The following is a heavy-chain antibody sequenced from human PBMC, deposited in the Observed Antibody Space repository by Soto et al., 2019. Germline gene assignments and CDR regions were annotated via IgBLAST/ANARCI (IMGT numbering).Heavy chain of an antibody. CDR3: ARDLGYYASDGYFDY. D-gene: IGHD3-22*01. CDR2: ISSSGDII. CDR1: GFTFSDYY. J-gene: IGHJ4*02. Sequence: GGSLRLSCAASGFTFSDYYMSWIRQAPGKGLEWVSYISSSGDIIYYADSVKGRFTTSRDNAKNSLYLQMNSLRAEDTAVYYCARDLGYYASDGYFDYWGQGTLVTVSS. V-gene: IGHV3-11*01.